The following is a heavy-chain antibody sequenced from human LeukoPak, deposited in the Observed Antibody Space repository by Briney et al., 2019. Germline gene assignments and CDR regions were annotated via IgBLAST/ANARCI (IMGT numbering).Heavy chain of an antibody. J-gene: IGHJ4*02. CDR2: IESKTDGGTT. Sequence: GGSLRLSCAASGFTFSNAWMSWVRQAPGKGLEWVGRIESKTDGGTTDYAEPVKGRFTISRDDSKNTLYLQMNSLKTEDTAVYYCTTGLVLGYCSGGSCYDAKDYWGQGTLVTVSS. D-gene: IGHD2-15*01. CDR3: TTGLVLGYCSGGSCYDAKDY. CDR1: GFTFSNAW. V-gene: IGHV3-15*04.